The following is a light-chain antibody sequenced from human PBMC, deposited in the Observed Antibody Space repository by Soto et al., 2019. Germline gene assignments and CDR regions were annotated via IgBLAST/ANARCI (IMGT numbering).Light chain of an antibody. Sequence: QSVLTQPPSVSAAPGQKVTISCSGNSPNIGSNDVSWYQQLPGKAPKLLIYENSQRPSGIPDRFSGSKSGTSATLGITGLQTGDEADYYCGTWDSSLIALFGTGTKVTV. CDR3: GTWDSSLIAL. J-gene: IGLJ1*01. CDR2: ENS. CDR1: SPNIGSND. V-gene: IGLV1-51*02.